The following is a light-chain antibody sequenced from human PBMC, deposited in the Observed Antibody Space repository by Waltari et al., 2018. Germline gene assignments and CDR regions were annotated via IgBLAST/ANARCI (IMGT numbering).Light chain of an antibody. V-gene: IGLV1-40*01. CDR2: GNN. Sequence: QSILTQPPSVSGAPGQKVTISCTGSSSNIGAGYDVHWYQQLPGADPKLIIYGNNNRPSGVPDRFSGSKSGTSASLDITGLQTEDEADYYCQSYDSSLSDSGVFGGGTKVTVL. CDR3: QSYDSSLSDSGV. J-gene: IGLJ3*02. CDR1: SSNIGAGYD.